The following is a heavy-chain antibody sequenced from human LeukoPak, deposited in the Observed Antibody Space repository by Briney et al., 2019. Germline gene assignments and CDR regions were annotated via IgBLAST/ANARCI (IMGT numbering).Heavy chain of an antibody. CDR3: ARDLSPDYYDSSGYYNWFDP. J-gene: IGHJ5*02. CDR1: GGSISSYY. D-gene: IGHD3-22*01. Sequence: PSETLSLTCTVSGGSISSYYWGWIRQPPGKGLEWIGSIYYSGSTYYNPSLKSRVTISVDTSKNQFSLKLSSVTAADTAVYYCARDLSPDYYDSSGYYNWFDPWGQGTLVTVSS. V-gene: IGHV4-39*07. CDR2: IYYSGST.